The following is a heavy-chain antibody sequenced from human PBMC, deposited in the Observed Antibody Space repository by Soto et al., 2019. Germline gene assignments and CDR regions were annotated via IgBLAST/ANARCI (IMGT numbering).Heavy chain of an antibody. CDR1: GYFFAGYW. V-gene: IGHV5-51*01. D-gene: IGHD6-13*01. CDR3: ARQGAAVPTVPLIWFDP. Sequence: PGESLKISCKGSGYFFAGYWIAWVRQMPGKGLEWMGIIYPDNSNTKYSRSFQGQVTISADKSSSTAYLQWSSLKASDTVIYYCARQGAAVPTVPLIWFDPWGQGTLVTVSS. J-gene: IGHJ5*02. CDR2: IYPDNSNT.